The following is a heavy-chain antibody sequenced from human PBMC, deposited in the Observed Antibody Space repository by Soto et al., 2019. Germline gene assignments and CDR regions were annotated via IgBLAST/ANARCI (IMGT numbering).Heavy chain of an antibody. J-gene: IGHJ4*02. D-gene: IGHD2-15*01. Sequence: QVQLVQSGAEVKKPGSSVKVSCKASGGTFSSYAISWVRQAPGQGLEWMGGIIPIFGTANYAQKFQGRVTITAYESTSTAYRKLRSRRSEDTAVYYGARESRYCSGGSCYFLPGIDYWGQGTLVTVSS. CDR2: IIPIFGTA. CDR3: ARESRYCSGGSCYFLPGIDY. V-gene: IGHV1-69*12. CDR1: GGTFSSYA.